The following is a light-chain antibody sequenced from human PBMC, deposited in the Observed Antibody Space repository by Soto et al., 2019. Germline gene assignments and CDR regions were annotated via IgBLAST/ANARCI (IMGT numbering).Light chain of an antibody. J-gene: IGKJ4*01. CDR1: QSVSTY. CDR2: DAS. Sequence: ETVLTQSPATLSLSPGERATLSCRASQSVSTYLAWFQQKPGQAPRLLVYDASNRATGVPASFSGSGSGTGFNLSTSTMEPEDFAVSYCQQRCDWPFLSCGVGTKVESK. CDR3: QQRCDWPFLS. V-gene: IGKV3-11*01.